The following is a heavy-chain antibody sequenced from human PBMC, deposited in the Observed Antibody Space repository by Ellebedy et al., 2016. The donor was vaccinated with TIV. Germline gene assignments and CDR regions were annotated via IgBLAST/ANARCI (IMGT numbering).Heavy chain of an antibody. V-gene: IGHV3-72*01. D-gene: IGHD3-16*01. Sequence: GESLKISXAASGFTFTDYDIDWVRQAPGKGLEWVGRRERIRGTFTTIYAASVRGRFTISRTDSKNSLYLQMNSLTTEDTAIYYCARDYWGSYDYWGQGTLVTVSS. CDR1: GFTFTDYD. CDR2: RERIRGTFTT. J-gene: IGHJ4*02. CDR3: ARDYWGSYDY.